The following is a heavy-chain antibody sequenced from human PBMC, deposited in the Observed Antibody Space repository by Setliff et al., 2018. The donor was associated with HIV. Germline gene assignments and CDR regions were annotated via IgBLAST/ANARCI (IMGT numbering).Heavy chain of an antibody. D-gene: IGHD6-13*01. J-gene: IGHJ3*02. CDR1: GYTFTSNY. V-gene: IGHV1-46*01. CDR2: INPSGGST. Sequence: TASGYTFTSNYIHWVRQAPGQGLEWMGRINPSGGSTSYAQKFQGRVTMTRDTSTNTVYMELSSLRSEDTAVYYGAREDSSTRRDEGDAFDIWGQGTVVTVSS. CDR3: AREDSSTRRDEGDAFDI.